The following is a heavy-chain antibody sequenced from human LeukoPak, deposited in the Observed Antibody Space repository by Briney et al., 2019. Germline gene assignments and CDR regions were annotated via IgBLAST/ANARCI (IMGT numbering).Heavy chain of an antibody. CDR1: GFTFSDYY. CDR2: ISSSGNII. J-gene: IGHJ4*02. Sequence: PGGSLRLSCAASGFTFSDYYMSWIRQAPGKGLEWVSYISSSGNIIYYADSVKGRFTISRDNSKNTLYLQMNSLRAEDTAVYYCARWAEVAAAGTNFDYWGQGTLVTVSS. CDR3: ARWAEVAAAGTNFDY. V-gene: IGHV3-11*04. D-gene: IGHD6-13*01.